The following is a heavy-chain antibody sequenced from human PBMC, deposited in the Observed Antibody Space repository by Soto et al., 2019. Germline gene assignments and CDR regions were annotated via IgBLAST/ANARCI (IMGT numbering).Heavy chain of an antibody. V-gene: IGHV3-13*01. CDR2: IDTGGGT. Sequence: GGSLRLSCEASGVTFRTYDMHWVRQPTGKSLEWVSAIDTGGGTYYHDSVKGRFTISRENAKNSLYLQMNSLTAGDTAVYYCARALADTVKAAWYLDLWGRGTLVTVSS. CDR1: GVTFRTYD. CDR3: ARALADTVKAAWYLDL. D-gene: IGHD4-17*01. J-gene: IGHJ2*01.